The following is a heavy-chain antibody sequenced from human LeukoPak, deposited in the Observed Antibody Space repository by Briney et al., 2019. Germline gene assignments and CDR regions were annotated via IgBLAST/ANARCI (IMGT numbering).Heavy chain of an antibody. Sequence: SETLSLTCAVYGGSFSGYHWSWIRQHPGKGLEWIGYIYYSGSTYYNPSLKSRVTISVDRSKNQFSLKLSSVTAADTAVYYCAREFSGYFYYFDYWGQGTLVTVSS. CDR1: GGSFSGYH. D-gene: IGHD3-22*01. CDR3: AREFSGYFYYFDY. CDR2: IYYSGST. V-gene: IGHV4-34*01. J-gene: IGHJ4*02.